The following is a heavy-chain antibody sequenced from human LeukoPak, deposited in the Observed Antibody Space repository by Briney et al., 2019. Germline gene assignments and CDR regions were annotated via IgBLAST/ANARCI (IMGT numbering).Heavy chain of an antibody. Sequence: GGSVRLSCVAAGFTFGSLHITWVRQAPGKGLEWVSAIGSSGLDTYYADSVEGRFTVSRDNAMNSLYLQMNSLTTEDMALYYCTKGNWGYPFDIWGQGTMVTVSS. CDR2: IGSSGLDT. J-gene: IGHJ3*02. V-gene: IGHV3-23*01. CDR3: TKGNWGYPFDI. D-gene: IGHD7-27*01. CDR1: GFTFGSLH.